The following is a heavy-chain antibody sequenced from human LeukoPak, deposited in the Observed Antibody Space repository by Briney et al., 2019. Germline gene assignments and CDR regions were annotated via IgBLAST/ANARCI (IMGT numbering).Heavy chain of an antibody. D-gene: IGHD3-10*01. CDR2: IYHSGKA. Sequence: SETLSLTCTVSGGSISNSGYSWSWLRQPPGKGLEWIGFIYHSGKAYYTPSLESRATISVDTSSNQFSLRLTSVTAADTAVYYCARAFGSESYIGYWGQGTLVTVSS. V-gene: IGHV4-30-2*01. CDR3: ARAFGSESYIGY. J-gene: IGHJ4*02. CDR1: GGSISNSGYS.